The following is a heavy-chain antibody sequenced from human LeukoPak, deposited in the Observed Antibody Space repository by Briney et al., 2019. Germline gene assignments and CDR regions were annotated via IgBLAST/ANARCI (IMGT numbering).Heavy chain of an antibody. Sequence: ASVKVSCKASGYTLTSYGISWVRQAPGQGLEWMGWISAYNGNTNYAQKLQGRVTMTTDTSTSTAYMELRSLRSDDTAVYYCARASVVRGVTPNWFDPWGQGTLVTVSS. V-gene: IGHV1-18*01. D-gene: IGHD3-10*01. J-gene: IGHJ5*02. CDR2: ISAYNGNT. CDR3: ARASVVRGVTPNWFDP. CDR1: GYTLTSYG.